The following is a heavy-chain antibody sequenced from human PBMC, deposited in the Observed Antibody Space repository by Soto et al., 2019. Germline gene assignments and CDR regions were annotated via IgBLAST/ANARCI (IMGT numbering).Heavy chain of an antibody. V-gene: IGHV3-53*01. CDR1: GFTVSSNY. CDR3: ARDARIAAAGTYFDY. J-gene: IGHJ4*02. CDR2: IYSGGST. Sequence: EVPLVESGGGLIQPGGSLRLSCAASGFTVSSNYMSWVRQAPGKGLEWVSVIYSGGSTYYADSVKGRFTISRDNSKNTLYLQMNSLRAEDTAVYYCARDARIAAAGTYFDYWGQGTLVTVSS. D-gene: IGHD6-13*01.